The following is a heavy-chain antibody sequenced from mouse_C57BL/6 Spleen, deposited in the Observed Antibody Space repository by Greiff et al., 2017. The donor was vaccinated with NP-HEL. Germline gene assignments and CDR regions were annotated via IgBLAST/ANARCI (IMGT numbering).Heavy chain of an antibody. Sequence: QVQLQQSGAELVRPGTSVKVSCKASGYAFTNYLIEWVKQRPGQGLEWIGVINPGSGDTNYNEKFKGKATLTADKSSSNAYMQLSSLTSEDSAVYFCAREDDGYYGAYWGQGTTLTVSS. CDR3: AREDDGYYGAY. J-gene: IGHJ2*01. V-gene: IGHV1-54*01. CDR1: GYAFTNYL. D-gene: IGHD2-3*01. CDR2: INPGSGDT.